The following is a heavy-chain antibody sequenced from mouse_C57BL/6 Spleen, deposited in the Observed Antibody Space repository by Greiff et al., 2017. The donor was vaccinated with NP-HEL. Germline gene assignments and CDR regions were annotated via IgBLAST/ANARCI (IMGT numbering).Heavy chain of an antibody. J-gene: IGHJ4*01. CDR2: FDPSDSYT. D-gene: IGHD6-5*01. CDR3: ARSLSAMDY. Sequence: QVQLQQPGAELVKPGASVKLSCKASGYTFTSYWMQWVKQRPGQGLEWIGEFDPSDSYTNYNQKFKGKATLTVDTSSSTAYMQLSSLTSEDSAVYYCARSLSAMDYWGQGTSVTVSS. CDR1: GYTFTSYW. V-gene: IGHV1-50*01.